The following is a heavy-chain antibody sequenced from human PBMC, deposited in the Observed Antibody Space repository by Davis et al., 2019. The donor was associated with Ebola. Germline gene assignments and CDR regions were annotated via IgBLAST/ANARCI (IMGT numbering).Heavy chain of an antibody. Sequence: PGGSLRLSCAASGINFSTYDMHWIRHSTEKGLEWVSGIGTIGDTYYADSVKGRFTISRENAKNSLYLQMNSLRAGDTAVYYCTRDQGVAMDRGVIYGMDVWGKGTTVTVSS. CDR3: TRDQGVAMDRGVIYGMDV. CDR1: GINFSTYD. CDR2: IGTIGDT. V-gene: IGHV3-13*01. D-gene: IGHD3-10*01. J-gene: IGHJ6*04.